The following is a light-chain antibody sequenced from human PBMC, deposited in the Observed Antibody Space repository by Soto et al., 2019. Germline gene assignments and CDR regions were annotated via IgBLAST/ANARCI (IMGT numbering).Light chain of an antibody. CDR1: QSIRGS. CDR3: QQRSNWPLLT. Sequence: DIQMTQSPSSLSASVGDRVTITCRASQSIRGSMNWYQQKPGKAPKLLIYAASTLQSGVPSRFSGSGSGTDFTLTISSLEPEDFAVYYCQQRSNWPLLTFGGGTKVEIK. V-gene: IGKV1-39*01. J-gene: IGKJ4*01. CDR2: AAS.